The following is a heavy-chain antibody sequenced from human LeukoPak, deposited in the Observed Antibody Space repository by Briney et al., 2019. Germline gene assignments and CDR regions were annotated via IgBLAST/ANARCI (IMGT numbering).Heavy chain of an antibody. Sequence: GGSLRLSCAASGFTFSDYYMSWIRQAPGKGLEWVSYISSSGTIIYYADSVKGRFTISRDNAKNSLYLQMNSLRAEDTAVYYCARSYDFWSGFYALDFDYWGQGTLVTVSS. V-gene: IGHV3-11*04. CDR1: GFTFSDYY. J-gene: IGHJ4*02. CDR2: ISSSGTII. CDR3: ARSYDFWSGFYALDFDY. D-gene: IGHD3-3*01.